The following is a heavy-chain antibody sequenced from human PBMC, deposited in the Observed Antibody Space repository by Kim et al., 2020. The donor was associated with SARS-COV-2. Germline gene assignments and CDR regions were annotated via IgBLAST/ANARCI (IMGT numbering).Heavy chain of an antibody. CDR1: GFTFDDYT. J-gene: IGHJ6*02. CDR3: AKDIFGSIAAAGTVFDYYYYYGMDV. D-gene: IGHD6-13*01. Sequence: GGSLRLSCAASGFTFDDYTMHWVRQAPGKGLEWVSLISWDGGSTYYADSVKGRFTISRDNSKNSLYLQMNSLRTEDTALYYCAKDIFGSIAAAGTVFDYYYYYGMDVWGQGTTVTVSS. CDR2: ISWDGGST. V-gene: IGHV3-43*01.